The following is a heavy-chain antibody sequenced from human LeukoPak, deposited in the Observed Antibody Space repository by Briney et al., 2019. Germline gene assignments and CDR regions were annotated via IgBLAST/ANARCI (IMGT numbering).Heavy chain of an antibody. CDR2: MNPKSGDT. J-gene: IGHJ5*02. CDR3: ARDGGGSRSSWFAP. CDR1: GYSFTNYD. V-gene: IGHV1-8*03. Sequence: ASVKVSCKASGYSFTNYDINWVRQATGQGLEWMGWMNPKSGDTGYSQKFQGRVFITRDTSINTAYMELSSLGSDDTAVYYCARDGGGSRSSWFAPWGQETLVIVSS. D-gene: IGHD3-10*01.